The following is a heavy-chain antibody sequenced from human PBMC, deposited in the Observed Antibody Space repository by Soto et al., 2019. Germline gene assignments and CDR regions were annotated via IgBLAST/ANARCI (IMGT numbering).Heavy chain of an antibody. CDR2: ISGSTGKT. V-gene: IGHV3-23*01. CDR3: ASDVGLDADDFYAH. J-gene: IGHJ4*02. D-gene: IGHD2-21*02. CDR1: GFTFRTYA. Sequence: GGSLRLSCAASGFTFRTYAMSWVRQAPGKGLEWVSVISGSTGKTYYADSVKGRFTISRDNSKNTLSLQMNSLRGEDTAVYFCASDVGLDADDFYAHWGQGIQVTVSS.